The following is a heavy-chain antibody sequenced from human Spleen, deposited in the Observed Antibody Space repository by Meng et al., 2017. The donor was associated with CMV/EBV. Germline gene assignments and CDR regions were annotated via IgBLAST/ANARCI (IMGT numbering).Heavy chain of an antibody. J-gene: IGHJ5*02. V-gene: IGHV1-2*02. CDR2: INPNSGGT. CDR3: ARDPGTMVVTGWFDP. CDR1: GYTFSGYY. Sequence: SGYTFSGYYMNWVRQAPGQGLEWMGWINPNSGGTNYAQKFQGRVTMTRDTSISTAYMELSRLRSDDTAVYYCARDPGTMVVTGWFDPWGQGTLVTVSS. D-gene: IGHD4-23*01.